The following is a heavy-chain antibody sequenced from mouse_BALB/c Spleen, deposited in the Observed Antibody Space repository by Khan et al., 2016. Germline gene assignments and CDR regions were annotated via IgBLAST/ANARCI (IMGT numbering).Heavy chain of an antibody. CDR1: GYTFTNYG. CDR2: INTYTGEP. J-gene: IGHJ4*01. V-gene: IGHV9-3-1*01. Sequence: QIQLVQSGPELKKPGETVKISCKASGYTFTNYGMNWVKQAPGKGLKWMGWINTYTGEPTYADDFKGRFAFSLETSASTAYLQIDNRKNEDTATYFCADDYRDAMDYWGQGTSVTVSS. CDR3: ADDYRDAMDY. D-gene: IGHD1-1*02.